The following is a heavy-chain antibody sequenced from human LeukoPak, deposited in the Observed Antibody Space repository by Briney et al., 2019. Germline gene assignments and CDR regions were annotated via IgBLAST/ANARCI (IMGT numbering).Heavy chain of an antibody. CDR3: ARELAAAESY. CDR2: ISSSSSTI. D-gene: IGHD6-13*01. CDR1: GFTFSSYG. V-gene: IGHV3-48*01. J-gene: IGHJ4*02. Sequence: GGSLRLSCAASGFTFSSYGMHWVRQAPGKGLEWVSYISSSSSTIYYADSVKGRFTISRDNAKNSLYLQMNSLRAEDTAVYYCARELAAAESYWGQGTLVTVSS.